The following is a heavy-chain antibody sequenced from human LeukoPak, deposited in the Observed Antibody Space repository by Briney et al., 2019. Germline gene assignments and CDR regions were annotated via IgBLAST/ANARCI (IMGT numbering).Heavy chain of an antibody. D-gene: IGHD3-22*01. CDR1: GFTFSSYA. J-gene: IGHJ4*02. V-gene: IGHV3-30-3*01. CDR3: ARDRTVIYYYDSSGFYSGFGY. CDR2: ISYDGSNK. Sequence: PGGSLRLSCAASGFTFSSYAMHWVRQAPGKGLEWVAVISYDGSNKYYADSVKGRFSISRDNSKNTLYLQMNSLRVEDTAVYYCARDRTVIYYYDSSGFYSGFGYWGQGTLVTVSS.